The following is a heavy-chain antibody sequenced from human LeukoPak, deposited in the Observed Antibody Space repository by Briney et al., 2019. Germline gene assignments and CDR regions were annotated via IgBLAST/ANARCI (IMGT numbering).Heavy chain of an antibody. V-gene: IGHV3-30-3*02. CDR3: AKRRTVETGFDP. D-gene: IGHD4-23*01. CDR1: GFTFSSYA. Sequence: GGSLRLSCAASGFTFSSYAMHWVRQAPGMGLEWVAVISYDGSNKYYADSVKGRFTISRDNSKNTLYLQMNSLRAEDTAVYYCAKRRTVETGFDPWGQGTLVTVSS. J-gene: IGHJ5*02. CDR2: ISYDGSNK.